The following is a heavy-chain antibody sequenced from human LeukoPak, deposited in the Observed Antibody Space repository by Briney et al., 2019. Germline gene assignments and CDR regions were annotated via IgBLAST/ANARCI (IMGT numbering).Heavy chain of an antibody. CDR1: GYTFTGYY. CDR2: INPNSGGT. D-gene: IGHD3-22*01. CDR3: ARGATYGLLRNYYYYYMDV. J-gene: IGHJ6*03. V-gene: IGHV1-2*02. Sequence: GASVKVSCKASGYTFTGYYMHWVRQAPGQGLEWMGWINPNSGGTNYAQKFQGRVTMTRDTSITTAYMELSRLRSDDTAVYYCARGATYGLLRNYYYYYMDVWGKGTTVTISS.